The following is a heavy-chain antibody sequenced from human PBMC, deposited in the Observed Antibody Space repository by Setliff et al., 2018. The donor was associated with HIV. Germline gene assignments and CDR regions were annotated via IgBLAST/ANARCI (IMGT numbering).Heavy chain of an antibody. CDR1: SFTFSSSA. D-gene: IGHD2-15*01. Sequence: SVKVSCKSSSFTFSSSALQWVRQARGQRLEWIGWIVVGSSKTKYAERFQERVALTLDMSTTTTYMELRGLRSEDTAIYYCAASPTSCSGGSCYDHWGQGTLVTVSS. CDR2: IVVGSSKT. V-gene: IGHV1-58*01. J-gene: IGHJ5*02. CDR3: AASPTSCSGGSCYDH.